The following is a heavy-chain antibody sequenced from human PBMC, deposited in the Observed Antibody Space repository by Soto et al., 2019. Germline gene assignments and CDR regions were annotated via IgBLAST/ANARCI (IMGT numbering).Heavy chain of an antibody. CDR1: GFTFSSYS. V-gene: IGHV3-21*01. J-gene: IGHJ5*02. CDR3: ARDPIPSGRWDTAMVRWFDP. D-gene: IGHD5-18*01. Sequence: EVQLVESGGGLVKPGGSLRLSCAASGFTFSSYSMNWVRQAPGTGLEWVSSISSSSSYIYYADSVKGRFTISRDNAKNSLYLQMNSLRAEDTAVYYCARDPIPSGRWDTAMVRWFDPWGQGTLVTVSS. CDR2: ISSSSSYI.